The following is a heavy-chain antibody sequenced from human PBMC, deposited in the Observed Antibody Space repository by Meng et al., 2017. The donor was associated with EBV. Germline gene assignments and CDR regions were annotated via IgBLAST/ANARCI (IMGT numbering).Heavy chain of an antibody. D-gene: IGHD2-21*01. CDR2: INVGVGYT. V-gene: IGHV1-3*01. Sequence: VQLVQSGAEVKNPGASLKVSCKASGYAFTSYILHWVRQAPGQRLEWMGWINVGVGYTKYSQKFQGRVTISSDTSATTGYMELSSLRSEDTAVYYCVRGPPVGVPGPGDYWGQGTLVTVSS. CDR1: GYAFTSYI. J-gene: IGHJ4*02. CDR3: VRGPPVGVPGPGDY.